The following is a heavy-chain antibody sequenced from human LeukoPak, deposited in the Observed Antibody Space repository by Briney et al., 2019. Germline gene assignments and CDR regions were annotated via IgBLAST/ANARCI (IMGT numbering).Heavy chain of an antibody. Sequence: GGSLRLSCAASGFSFSSYGMHWVRQAPGKGLEWVSSIRFDGDFKHYGDSVKGRVAISRNNAENKAFLQMNNLRGEDTGVYFCARSVYGSGSYMDVWGQGTTVIVSS. CDR1: GFSFSSYG. CDR3: ARSVYGSGSYMDV. V-gene: IGHV3-33*03. D-gene: IGHD3-10*01. J-gene: IGHJ6*02. CDR2: IRFDGDFK.